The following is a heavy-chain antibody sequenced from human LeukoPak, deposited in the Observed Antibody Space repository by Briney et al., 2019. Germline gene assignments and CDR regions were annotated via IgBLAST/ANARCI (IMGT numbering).Heavy chain of an antibody. J-gene: IGHJ4*02. CDR1: GGSISSYY. V-gene: IGHV4-59*01. D-gene: IGHD4-17*01. Sequence: PSQTLSLTCTVSGGSISSYYWSWIRQPPGKGLEWIGYIYYSGSTNYNPSLESRVTISVDTSKNQFSLKLSSVTAADTAVYYCARLPDDYGDYYFDYWGQGTLVTVSS. CDR2: IYYSGST. CDR3: ARLPDDYGDYYFDY.